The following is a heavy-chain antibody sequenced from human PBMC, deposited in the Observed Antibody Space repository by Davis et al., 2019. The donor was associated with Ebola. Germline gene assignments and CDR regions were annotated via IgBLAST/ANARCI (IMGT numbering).Heavy chain of an antibody. CDR3: ARGYCSSTSCYNNWFDP. J-gene: IGHJ5*02. Sequence: ASVKVSCKASGYTFTGYYMHWVRQAPGQGLEWMGWINPNSGGTNYAQKFQGRVTMTRDTSISTAYMELSSLRSEDTAVYYCARGYCSSTSCYNNWFDPWGQGTLVTVSS. CDR2: INPNSGGT. CDR1: GYTFTGYY. V-gene: IGHV1-2*02. D-gene: IGHD2-2*02.